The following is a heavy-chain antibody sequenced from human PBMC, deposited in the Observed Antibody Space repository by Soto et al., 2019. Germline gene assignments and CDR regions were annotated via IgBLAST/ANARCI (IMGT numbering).Heavy chain of an antibody. CDR3: ARDGRYCSGGSCYSLPYYFDY. V-gene: IGHV4-59*01. CDR1: DGSISGYH. Sequence: QVQLQESGPGLVKPSETLSLTCTVSDGSISGYHWSWIRQPPGKGLEWIGYVYHSGSTNYNPSLQSRVTISVDTSKNQFSLRLNSVTAADTAVYYCARDGRYCSGGSCYSLPYYFDYWGQGTLVTVSS. D-gene: IGHD2-15*01. CDR2: VYHSGST. J-gene: IGHJ4*02.